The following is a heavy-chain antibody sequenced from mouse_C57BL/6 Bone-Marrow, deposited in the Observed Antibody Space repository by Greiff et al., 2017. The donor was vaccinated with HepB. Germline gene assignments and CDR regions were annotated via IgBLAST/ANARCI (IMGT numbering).Heavy chain of an antibody. V-gene: IGHV2-6*01. CDR1: GFSLTSYG. D-gene: IGHD1-1*01. J-gene: IGHJ1*03. Sequence: QVQLKESGPGLVAPSQSLSITCTVSGFSLTSYGVDWVRQSPGKGLEWLGVIWGVGSTNYNSALKSRLSISKDNSKSQVFLKMNSLQNDDTAMYYCARGYYGSSYWYFGVWGTGTTVTVSS. CDR3: ARGYYGSSYWYFGV. CDR2: IWGVGST.